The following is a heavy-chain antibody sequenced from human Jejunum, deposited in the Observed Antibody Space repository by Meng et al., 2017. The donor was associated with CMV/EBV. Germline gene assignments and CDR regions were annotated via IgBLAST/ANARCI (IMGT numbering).Heavy chain of an antibody. CDR1: YS. J-gene: IGHJ6*02. V-gene: IGHV3-21*01. D-gene: IGHD3-3*01. CDR3: ARVGPYYDFWSGFLVGGTDV. CDR2: ISSSSRFI. Sequence: YSMNWVRQAPGKGLEWVSSISSSSRFIYYADSVKSRFTISRDNAKNSLYLQMNSLRAEDTAVYYCARVGPYYDFWSGFLVGGTDVWGQGTTVTVSS.